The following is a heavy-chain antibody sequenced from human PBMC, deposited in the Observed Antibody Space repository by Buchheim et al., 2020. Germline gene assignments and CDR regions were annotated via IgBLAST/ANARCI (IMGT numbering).Heavy chain of an antibody. CDR3: ARGGYYGSGSYYGYYYYMDV. Sequence: QVQLVESGGGVVQPGRSLRLSCAASGFTFSSYGMHWVRQAPGKGLEWVAVIWYDGSNKYYADSVKGRFTISRDNSKNTLYLQMNSLRAEDTAVYYCARGGYYGSGSYYGYYYYMDVWGKGTT. V-gene: IGHV3-33*01. D-gene: IGHD3-10*01. CDR2: IWYDGSNK. J-gene: IGHJ6*03. CDR1: GFTFSSYG.